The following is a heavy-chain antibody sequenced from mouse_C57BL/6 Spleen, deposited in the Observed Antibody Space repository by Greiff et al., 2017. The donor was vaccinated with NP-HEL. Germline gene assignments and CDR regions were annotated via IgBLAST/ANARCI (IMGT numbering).Heavy chain of an antibody. CDR2: IYPGNRDT. CDR3: TRQVTTVVANYFDY. V-gene: IGHV1-5*01. D-gene: IGHD1-1*01. Sequence: EVQLQQSGTVLARPGASVKMSCKTSGYTFTSYWVHWVKQRPGQGLEWIGAIYPGNRDTSYNQKFKGKAKLTAVTSASTAYMELSSLTNEDSAVYYCTRQVTTVVANYFDYWGQGTTLTVSS. CDR1: GYTFTSYW. J-gene: IGHJ2*01.